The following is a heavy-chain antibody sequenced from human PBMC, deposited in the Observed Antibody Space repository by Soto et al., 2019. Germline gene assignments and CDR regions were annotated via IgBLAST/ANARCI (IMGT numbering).Heavy chain of an antibody. Sequence: EVQLLESGGGLVQPGGSLRLSSAASGFTFNNYVMAWVRQAPGKGLEWVSGISGSDGSTVYADSMKGRFSIARDNSKSTLYLQVCGLRAGDTAVYYCVRVNFLGTQLWLEAFDYWCRGTLVSVSS. V-gene: IGHV3-23*01. CDR1: GFTFNNYV. CDR3: VRVNFLGTQLWLEAFDY. CDR2: ISGSDGST. J-gene: IGHJ4*02. D-gene: IGHD3-10*01.